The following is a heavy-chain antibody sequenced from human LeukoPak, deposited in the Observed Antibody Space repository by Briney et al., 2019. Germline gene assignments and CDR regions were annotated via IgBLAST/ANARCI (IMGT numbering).Heavy chain of an antibody. CDR3: AGVRAARYYGSGSYFSFFDY. Sequence: SETLSLTCAVYGGSFSGYYWSWIRQPPGKGLEWIGEINHSGSTNYNPSLKSRVTISVDTSKNQFSLKLSSVTAADTAVYYCAGVRAARYYGSGSYFSFFDYWGQGTLVTVSS. J-gene: IGHJ4*02. V-gene: IGHV4-34*01. CDR1: GGSFSGYY. D-gene: IGHD3-10*01. CDR2: INHSGST.